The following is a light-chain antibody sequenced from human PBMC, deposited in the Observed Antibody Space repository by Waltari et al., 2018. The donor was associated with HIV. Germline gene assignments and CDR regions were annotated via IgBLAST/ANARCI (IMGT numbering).Light chain of an antibody. CDR3: QQYDNLRGT. CDR2: DAS. V-gene: IGKV1-33*01. J-gene: IGKJ4*01. Sequence: DIQMTQSPSSLSASVGDRVTLTCHASQDISNYLNWYQQKPGKAPKLLIYDASNLETGVPSRFSGSGSGTDFTFTISSLQPEDIATYYGQQYDNLRGTFGGGTKVEIK. CDR1: QDISNY.